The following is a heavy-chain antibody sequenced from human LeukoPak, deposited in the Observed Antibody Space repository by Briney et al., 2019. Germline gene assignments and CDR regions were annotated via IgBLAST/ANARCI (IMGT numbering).Heavy chain of an antibody. CDR2: IKEDGSEQ. D-gene: IGHD3-22*01. V-gene: IGHV3-7*01. CDR1: GFTFDDYG. J-gene: IGHJ3*02. CDR3: ARDPYYYNSSFGAFDI. Sequence: GGSLRLSYAASGFTFDDYGMTWVRQAPGKGLEWVANIKEDGSEQYSVDSVKGRFTISRDNAKNSLYLQMNSLRAEDTAVYYCARDPYYYNSSFGAFDIWGQGTLVTVSS.